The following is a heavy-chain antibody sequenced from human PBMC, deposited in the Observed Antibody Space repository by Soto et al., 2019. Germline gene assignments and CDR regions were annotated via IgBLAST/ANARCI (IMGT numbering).Heavy chain of an antibody. CDR2: ISSSSSII. CDR1: GFTFSSYS. V-gene: IGHV3-48*02. Sequence: PGGSLRLSCAASGFTFSSYSMNWVRQAPGKGLEWVSYISSSSSIISYADSVRGRLTISRDNAKNSLYLQMNSLRDEDTAVYYCARVYRYCSGTSLCGGLDVWGQGTTVTVSS. J-gene: IGHJ6*02. D-gene: IGHD2-2*01. CDR3: ARVYRYCSGTSLCGGLDV.